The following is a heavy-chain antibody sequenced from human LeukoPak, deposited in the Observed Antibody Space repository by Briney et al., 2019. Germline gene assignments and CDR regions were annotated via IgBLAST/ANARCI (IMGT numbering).Heavy chain of an antibody. J-gene: IGHJ5*02. D-gene: IGHD3-9*01. CDR1: GYTFTSYG. V-gene: IGHV1-18*01. CDR2: ISAYNGNT. CDR3: ARLPYYDILTGYYDWFDP. Sequence: VASVKVSCKTSGYTFTSYGISWVRQAPGQGLEWMGWISAYNGNTNYAQKLQGRVTMTTDTSTSTAYMELRSLRSDDTAVYYCARLPYYDILTGYYDWFDPWGQGTLVTVSS.